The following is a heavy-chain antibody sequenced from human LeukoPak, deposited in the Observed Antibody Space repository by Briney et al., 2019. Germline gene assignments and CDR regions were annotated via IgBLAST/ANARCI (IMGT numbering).Heavy chain of an antibody. V-gene: IGHV1-46*01. CDR2: VNPNDGST. J-gene: IGHJ3*02. D-gene: IGHD4-23*01. CDR1: GYTFTNYY. Sequence: ASVKVSCKGFGYTFTNYYMHWVRQAPGQGPEWMGIVNPNDGSTTYAQKFQGRVTMTRDMSTNTVYMELSSLRSDDTTEYFCAIVSPMTTVARGQGAFDIWGQGTMVIVSA. CDR3: AIVSPMTTVARGQGAFDI.